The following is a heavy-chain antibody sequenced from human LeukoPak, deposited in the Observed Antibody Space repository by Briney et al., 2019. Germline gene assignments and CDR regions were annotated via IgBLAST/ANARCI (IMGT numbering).Heavy chain of an antibody. CDR1: GYTFTDYF. D-gene: IGHD2-2*02. J-gene: IGHJ4*02. V-gene: IGHV1-2*02. Sequence: ASVKVSCKASGYTFTDYFMHWVRQAPGQGLEWMGWINPNSGGTNYAQKFQGRVTMTRDTSMSTAYMELNRLRSDDTAVYYCARVDCSSTSCYTSFDYWGQGTLVTVSS. CDR2: INPNSGGT. CDR3: ARVDCSSTSCYTSFDY.